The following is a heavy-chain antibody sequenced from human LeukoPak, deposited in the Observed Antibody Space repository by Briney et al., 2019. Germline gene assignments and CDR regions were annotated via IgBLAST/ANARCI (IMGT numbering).Heavy chain of an antibody. CDR2: MYYRGSS. CDR3: ARRDSTTVTSNWFDP. D-gene: IGHD4-17*01. V-gene: IGHV4-30-2*01. Sequence: SETLSLTCAVSGDSISSGGYSWSWIRPPPGKGLEWIGYMYYRGSSYYNPSLKSRVTIEIDGSKNQLSLKLRFVTAADTAVYYCARRDSTTVTSNWFDPWGQGTLVTVSS. J-gene: IGHJ5*02. CDR1: GDSISSGGYS.